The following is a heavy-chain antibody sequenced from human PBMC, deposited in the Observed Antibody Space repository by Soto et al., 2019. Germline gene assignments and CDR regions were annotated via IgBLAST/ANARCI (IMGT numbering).Heavy chain of an antibody. D-gene: IGHD6-19*01. CDR3: TRGRRVRGQRMITWFDP. V-gene: IGHV4-4*07. CDR1: GGSISSYY. Sequence: KPSETLSPTCTVSGGSISSYYWSWLRQPAGKGLEWIGRTYTSGSTNHNPSLKSRVTMSVDTTKTQFSLKLGSVTAADTAVYYCTRGRRVRGQRMITWFDPWGQGTLVTVSS. CDR2: TYTSGST. J-gene: IGHJ5*02.